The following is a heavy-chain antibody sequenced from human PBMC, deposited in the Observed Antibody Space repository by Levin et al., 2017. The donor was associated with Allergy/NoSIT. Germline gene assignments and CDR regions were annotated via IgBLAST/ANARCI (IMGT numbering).Heavy chain of an antibody. D-gene: IGHD2-15*01. CDR1: GFTFSSYV. CDR3: AKGSGGSCYSSIDY. V-gene: IGHV3-23*01. CDR2: GGEST. J-gene: IGHJ4*02. Sequence: GGSLRLSCAASGFTFSSYVMSWVRQAPGKGLEWVSCGGESTYYADSVKGRFTISRDNSKNTLYLQMNSLRAEDTAVYYCAKGSGGSCYSSIDYWGQGTLVTVSS.